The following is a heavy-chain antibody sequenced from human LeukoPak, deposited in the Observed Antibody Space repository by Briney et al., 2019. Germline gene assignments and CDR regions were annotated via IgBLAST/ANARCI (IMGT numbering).Heavy chain of an antibody. V-gene: IGHV1-69*04. CDR2: IIPILGIA. D-gene: IGHD5-18*01. CDR3: ARDVGGYSYGYGY. Sequence: SVKVSCKASGYTFTSYAMNWVRQAPGQGLEWMGRIIPILGIANYAQKFQGRVTITADKSTSTAYMELSSLRSEDTAVYYCARDVGGYSYGYGYWGQGTLVTVSS. J-gene: IGHJ4*02. CDR1: GYTFTSYA.